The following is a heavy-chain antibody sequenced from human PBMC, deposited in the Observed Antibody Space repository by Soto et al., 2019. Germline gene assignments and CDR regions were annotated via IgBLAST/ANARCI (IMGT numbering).Heavy chain of an antibody. CDR1: GYTFTSYD. V-gene: IGHV1-8*01. CDR3: ARGQDVRSGYYTSYYYMYV. J-gene: IGHJ6*03. D-gene: IGHD3-3*01. Sequence: ASVKVSCKASGYTFTSYDINWVRQATGQGLEWMGWMNPNSGNTGYAQKFQGRVTMTRNTSISTAYMELSSLRSEDTAVYYCARGQDVRSGYYTSYYYMYVWGKGTTITVSS. CDR2: MNPNSGNT.